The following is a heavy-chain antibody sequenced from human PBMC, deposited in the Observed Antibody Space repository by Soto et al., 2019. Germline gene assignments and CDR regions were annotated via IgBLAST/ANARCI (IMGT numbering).Heavy chain of an antibody. CDR1: GYSFASYW. CDR2: IDPSDSYI. D-gene: IGHD2-15*01. J-gene: IGHJ6*02. Sequence: GESLKISCRGSGYSFASYWISWVRQMPGKGLEWLGRIDPSDSYINYSPSFQGHVTISADKSISTAYLQWSSLKASDTAMYYCARRGDRISLYKYGMDVWGQGTTVTVYS. V-gene: IGHV5-10-1*01. CDR3: ARRGDRISLYKYGMDV.